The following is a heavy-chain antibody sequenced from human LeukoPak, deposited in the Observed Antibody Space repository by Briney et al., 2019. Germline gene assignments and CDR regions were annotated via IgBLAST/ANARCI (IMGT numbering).Heavy chain of an antibody. J-gene: IGHJ5*02. V-gene: IGHV1-2*02. D-gene: IGHD4-17*01. CDR1: GYTFTGYY. CDR2: INPNSGGT. CDR3: ARDLNDYGDFGGFDP. Sequence: ASVKVSCKASGYTFTGYYMHWVRRAPGQGLEWMGWINPNSGGTNYAQKFQGRVTMTRDTSISTAYMELSSLRSEDTAVYYCARDLNDYGDFGGFDPWGQGTLVTVSS.